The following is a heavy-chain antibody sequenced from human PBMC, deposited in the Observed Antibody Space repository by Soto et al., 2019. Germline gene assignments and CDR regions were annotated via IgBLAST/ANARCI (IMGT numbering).Heavy chain of an antibody. D-gene: IGHD1-26*01. CDR2: INHSGST. J-gene: IGHJ4*01. Sequence: SETLSLTCAVYGGSFGGYYWSWIRQPPGKGLEWIGGINHSGSTNYNPYLKSGVTISVDTSKNQFSLRLSSVTAADTAVFYCHVKSFRVILRAVRWGHATLVSVSS. CDR1: GGSFGGYY. CDR3: HVKSFRVILRAVR. V-gene: IGHV4-34*01.